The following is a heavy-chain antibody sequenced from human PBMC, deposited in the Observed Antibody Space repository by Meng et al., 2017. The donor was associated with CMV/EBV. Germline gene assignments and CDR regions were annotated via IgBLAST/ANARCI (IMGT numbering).Heavy chain of an antibody. CDR2: INPNTNGT. J-gene: IGHJ3*02. CDR1: GYTFTGYY. V-gene: IGHV1-2*02. Sequence: ASVKVSCKGSGYTFTGYYLHWVRQAPGQELEWMGWINPNTNGTNYAQKFQGRVSMTRDTSISIAYMELSRLRSDDTAVYFCAREAAGYDLNAFEIWGQGTTVTVSS. CDR3: AREAAGYDLNAFEI. D-gene: IGHD5-12*01.